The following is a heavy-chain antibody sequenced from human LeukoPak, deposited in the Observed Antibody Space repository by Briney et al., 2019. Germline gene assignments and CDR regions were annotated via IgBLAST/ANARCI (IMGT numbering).Heavy chain of an antibody. Sequence: SETLSLTCTVSGGSINNYYWSWIRQPAGQGLEWIGRIYSSGTTNSSPSFKSRVTMSADTSNNQFSLKLSSVTAADTAVYYCARGSAGWYSIDYWGQGILVTVSS. D-gene: IGHD6-19*01. CDR3: ARGSAGWYSIDY. V-gene: IGHV4-4*07. CDR1: GGSINNYY. CDR2: IYSSGTT. J-gene: IGHJ4*02.